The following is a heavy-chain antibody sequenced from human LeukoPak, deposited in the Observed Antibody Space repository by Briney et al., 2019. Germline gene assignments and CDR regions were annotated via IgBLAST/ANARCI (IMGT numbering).Heavy chain of an antibody. D-gene: IGHD4-17*01. J-gene: IGHJ4*02. CDR3: ARDLSRYSGDYDY. V-gene: IGHV4-59*01. CDR2: IYYSGST. CDR1: GGSISSYY. Sequence: KPSETLSLTCTVSGGSISSYYWSWIRQPPGKGLEWIGYIYYSGSTNYNPSLKSRVTISVDTSKNQFSLKLSSVTAADTAVYYCARDLSRYSGDYDYWGQGTLVTVSS.